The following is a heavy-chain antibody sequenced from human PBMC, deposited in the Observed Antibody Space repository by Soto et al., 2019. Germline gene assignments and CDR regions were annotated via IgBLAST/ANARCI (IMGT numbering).Heavy chain of an antibody. D-gene: IGHD6-6*01. CDR2: IYHSGST. J-gene: IGHJ4*02. CDR3: AFDSSSSGMDY. CDR1: GGSISSSNW. Sequence: SETLSLTCAVSGGSISSSNWWSWVRQPPGKGLEWIGEIYHSGSTNYNPSLKSRVTISVDKSKNQFSLKLSSVTAADMAVYYCAFDSSSSGMDYWGQGTLVTVSS. V-gene: IGHV4-4*02.